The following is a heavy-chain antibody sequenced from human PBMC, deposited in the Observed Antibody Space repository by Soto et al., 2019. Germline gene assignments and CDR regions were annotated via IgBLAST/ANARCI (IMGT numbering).Heavy chain of an antibody. CDR1: GGSISSSSYY. J-gene: IGHJ4*02. V-gene: IGHV4-39*01. CDR3: ARHRXYYDILTGYYTELNFDY. CDR2: IYYSGST. Sequence: PSETLSLTCTVSGGSISSSSYYWGWIRQPPGKGLEWIGSIYYSGSTYHNPSLKSRVTISVDTSKNQFSLKLSSVTAADTAVYYCARHRXYYDILTGYYTELNFDYWGQGTLVTVSS. D-gene: IGHD3-9*01.